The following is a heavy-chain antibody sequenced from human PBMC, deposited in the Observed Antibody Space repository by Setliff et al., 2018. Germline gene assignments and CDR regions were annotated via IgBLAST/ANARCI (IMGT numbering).Heavy chain of an antibody. Sequence: ASVKVSCKASGYTFRDYAFAWVRQAPGQGLEWVGWISVYNGDTNYAQKFQGRVTLTTDTSTSTAYMELRNLTSDDSAFYYCARAPSVELVTIRTNSWFTYWGQGTLVTVSS. V-gene: IGHV1-18*01. CDR1: GYTFRDYA. J-gene: IGHJ4*02. D-gene: IGHD5-18*01. CDR3: ARAPSVELVTIRTNSWFTY. CDR2: ISVYNGDT.